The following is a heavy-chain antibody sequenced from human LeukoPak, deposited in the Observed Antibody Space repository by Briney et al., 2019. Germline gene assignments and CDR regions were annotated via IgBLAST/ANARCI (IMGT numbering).Heavy chain of an antibody. CDR1: GCTFTSYG. CDR3: ARLLGSYYSGDNWFDP. V-gene: IGHV1-18*01. J-gene: IGHJ5*02. Sequence: ASVKVSCKASGCTFTSYGISWVRQAPGQGLEWMGWISAYNGNTNYAQKPQGRVTMTTDTSTSTAYMELRSLRSDDTAVYYCARLLGSYYSGDNWFDPWGQGTLVTVSS. CDR2: ISAYNGNT. D-gene: IGHD1-26*01.